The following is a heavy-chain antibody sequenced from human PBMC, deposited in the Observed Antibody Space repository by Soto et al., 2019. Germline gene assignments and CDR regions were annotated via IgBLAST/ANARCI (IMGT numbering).Heavy chain of an antibody. J-gene: IGHJ4*02. CDR2: IIPIFGTA. Sequence: SVKVSCKASGGTFSSYAISWVRQAPGQGLEWMGGIIPIFGTANYAQKFQGRVTITADESTSTAYMELSSLRSEDTAVYYCARAGRDGYALDYWGQGTLVTVSS. CDR1: GGTFSSYA. V-gene: IGHV1-69*13. D-gene: IGHD5-12*01. CDR3: ARAGRDGYALDY.